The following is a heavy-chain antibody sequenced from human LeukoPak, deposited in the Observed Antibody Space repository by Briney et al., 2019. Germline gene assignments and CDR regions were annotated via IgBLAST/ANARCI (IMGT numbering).Heavy chain of an antibody. CDR3: VREGVGYSYGYAY. V-gene: IGHV3-48*03. D-gene: IGHD5-18*01. Sequence: GGSLRLSCAASGFTFSSYELNWVRQAPGKGLEWVSYISGSATVIYYADSVKGRFTISRDNTKNSPFLQLSRLRAEDTAVYYCVREGVGYSYGYAYWGQGALVTVSS. CDR2: ISGSATVI. J-gene: IGHJ4*02. CDR1: GFTFSSYE.